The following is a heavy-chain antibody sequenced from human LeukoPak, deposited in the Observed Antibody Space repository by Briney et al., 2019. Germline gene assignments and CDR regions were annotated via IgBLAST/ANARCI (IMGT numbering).Heavy chain of an antibody. CDR2: VSDDGSNK. Sequence: GGSLRLSCAASGFTFSSYGMHWVRQAPGKGLEWMAVVSDDGSNKYYEDSVRGRFTISRDNSKNTLYLQVSSLRDEDTAVYYCAKPRLRGGYLFDYWGQGTLVTVSS. D-gene: IGHD5-12*01. CDR1: GFTFSSYG. J-gene: IGHJ4*02. V-gene: IGHV3-30*18. CDR3: AKPRLRGGYLFDY.